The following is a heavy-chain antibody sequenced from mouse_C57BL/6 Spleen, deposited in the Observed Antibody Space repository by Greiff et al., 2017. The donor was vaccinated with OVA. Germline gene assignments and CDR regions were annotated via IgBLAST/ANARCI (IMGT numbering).Heavy chain of an antibody. D-gene: IGHD3-3*01. CDR2: ISNLAYSI. V-gene: IGHV5-15*01. CDR3: ARQGLGGDFDY. CDR1: GFTFSDYG. J-gene: IGHJ2*01. Sequence: EVKLVESGGGLVQPGGSLKLSCAASGFTFSDYGMAWVRQAPRKGPEWVAFISNLAYSIYYADTVTGRFTISRENAKNTLYLERSSLRSEDTAMYYCARQGLGGDFDYWGQGTTLTVSS.